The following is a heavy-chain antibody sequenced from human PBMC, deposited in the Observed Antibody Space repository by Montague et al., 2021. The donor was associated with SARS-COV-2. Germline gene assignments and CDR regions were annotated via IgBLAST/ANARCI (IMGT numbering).Heavy chain of an antibody. CDR2: VDYSGNT. Sequence: SETLSLTCTVTGGPISGSSDYWGWIRQSPGKGLEWIASVDYSGNTYYSPSLKSRLTISVDTSKNQFFLKLNSVTAADTALYYCARRKYSYGWGDWGQGTLVTVSS. D-gene: IGHD5-18*01. V-gene: IGHV4-39*01. CDR3: ARRKYSYGWGD. J-gene: IGHJ4*02. CDR1: GGPISGSSDY.